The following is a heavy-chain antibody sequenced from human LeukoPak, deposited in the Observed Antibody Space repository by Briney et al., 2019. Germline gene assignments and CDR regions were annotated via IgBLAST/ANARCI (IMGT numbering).Heavy chain of an antibody. V-gene: IGHV4-39*01. D-gene: IGHD4-23*01. CDR1: SGSFSNNRYY. CDR3: ARRVTTGGNYWFDS. J-gene: IGHJ5*01. CDR2: IYYTGST. Sequence: PSETLSLTCTVSSGSFSNNRYYWGWIRQSPGTGLEWIGTIYYTGSTYYNPSFKTRVTISADMSKNQFSLKLRSVTAADTAVYFCARRVTTGGNYWFDSWGQGSLVTVSS.